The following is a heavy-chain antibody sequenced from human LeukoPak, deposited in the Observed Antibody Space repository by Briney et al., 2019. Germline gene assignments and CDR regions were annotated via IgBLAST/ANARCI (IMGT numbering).Heavy chain of an antibody. CDR1: GFTFNTYW. V-gene: IGHV3-74*01. CDR2: ISGDGSTT. J-gene: IGHJ6*02. Sequence: GGSLRLSCAASGFTFNTYWMHCVRQAPGKGLLWVTRISGDGSTTGYADSVKGRFTISRDNARNTLYPQMNSLRDEDTAVYYCASSSYGSGRYGMDVWGQGTTVTVSS. CDR3: ASSSYGSGRYGMDV. D-gene: IGHD3-10*01.